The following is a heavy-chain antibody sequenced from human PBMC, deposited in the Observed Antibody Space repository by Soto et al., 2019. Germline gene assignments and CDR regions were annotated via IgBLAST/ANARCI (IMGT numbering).Heavy chain of an antibody. Sequence: TLSLTCNVSGGSISSGGYYWSWIRQHPGKVLEWIGYIYYSGSTYYNPSLKSRVTISVDTAKNQFSLKLSSVTAADTAVYYGAVGIAAAGTGNNWFDPWGQGTLVTVSS. V-gene: IGHV4-31*03. CDR2: IYYSGST. CDR3: AVGIAAAGTGNNWFDP. J-gene: IGHJ5*02. CDR1: GGSISSGGYY. D-gene: IGHD6-13*01.